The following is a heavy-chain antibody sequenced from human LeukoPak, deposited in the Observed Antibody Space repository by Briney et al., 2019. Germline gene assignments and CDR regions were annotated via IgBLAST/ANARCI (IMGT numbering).Heavy chain of an antibody. CDR2: IIPIFGTA. CDR1: GGTFSSYA. D-gene: IGHD1-1*01. V-gene: IGHV1-69*05. J-gene: IGHJ5*02. Sequence: SVKVSCKASGGTFSSYAISWVRQAPGQGLEWMGGIIPIFGTANYAQKFRGRVTITTDESTSTAYMELSSLRSEDTAVYYCARSALEEVGWFDPWGQGTLVTVSS. CDR3: ARSALEEVGWFDP.